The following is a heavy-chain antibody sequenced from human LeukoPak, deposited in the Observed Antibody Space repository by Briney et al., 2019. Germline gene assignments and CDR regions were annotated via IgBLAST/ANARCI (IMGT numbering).Heavy chain of an antibody. V-gene: IGHV4-39*01. J-gene: IGHJ4*02. CDR1: GGSISSSIYY. CDR3: ARRLGGSGSYYY. CDR2: IYYSGST. Sequence: SETLSLTCSVSGGSISSSIYYWGWIRQPPGKGLEWIGSIYYSGSTYYNPSLKSRVTISVDTSKNQFSLNLRSVTAADTAVYYCARRLGGSGSYYYWGQGTLVTVSS. D-gene: IGHD3-10*01.